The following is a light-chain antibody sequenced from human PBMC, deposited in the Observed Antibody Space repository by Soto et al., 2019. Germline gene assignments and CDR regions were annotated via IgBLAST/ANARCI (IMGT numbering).Light chain of an antibody. Sequence: EIVMTQSPTTLSVSPGERATLSCRASQSVYNTLAWYQQKPGQAPRLLIYGASTRATGIPARFSGSGCGTEYTLPYSSHTSEDFETYYSQQYSKWPLTFGEGTKVEIK. CDR2: GAS. J-gene: IGKJ4*01. V-gene: IGKV3-15*01. CDR1: QSVYNT. CDR3: QQYSKWPLT.